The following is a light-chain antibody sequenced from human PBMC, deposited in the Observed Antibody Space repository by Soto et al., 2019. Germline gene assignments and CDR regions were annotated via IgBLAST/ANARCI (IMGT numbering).Light chain of an antibody. CDR2: SSD. J-gene: IGLJ3*02. Sequence: QLVLTQPPSVSGTPGQRVTISCSGSSSNIGSNTVNWYQQLPGTAPKLLIFSSDQRPSGVPDRFSGSKSGTSASLAISGLQSEDEADYYCAAWDDSLNGPEFGGGTQLTVL. CDR3: AAWDDSLNGPE. V-gene: IGLV1-44*01. CDR1: SSNIGSNT.